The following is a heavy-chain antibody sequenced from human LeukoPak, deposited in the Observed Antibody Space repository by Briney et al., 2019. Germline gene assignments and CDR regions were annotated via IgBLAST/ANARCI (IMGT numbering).Heavy chain of an antibody. CDR1: GDSISSHF. CDR2: IHTTGGT. D-gene: IGHD4-23*01. Sequence: SETLSLTCTVSGDSISSHFWTWIRQPAAKGLEWIGRIHTTGGTYYNPSLKSRLTISLDKSTNQMSLKLSSVTAADTAVYYCARHSDADGNAPFDTWGQGTLVTVSS. CDR3: ARHSDADGNAPFDT. J-gene: IGHJ4*02. V-gene: IGHV4-4*07.